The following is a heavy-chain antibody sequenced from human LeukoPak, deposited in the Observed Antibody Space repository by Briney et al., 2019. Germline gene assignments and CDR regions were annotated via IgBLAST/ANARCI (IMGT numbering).Heavy chain of an antibody. V-gene: IGHV5-51*01. Sequence: GESLKISCKASTYSFTKYWIAWVRQMPGKGLEWMGNIYPGDSDTRYNPPFQGHVTISADKSITTAFLQWSSLKASDTAVYYCARRGQSGYSSGPEGLDLWGQGTMVTVSS. J-gene: IGHJ3*01. CDR3: ARRGQSGYSSGPEGLDL. CDR1: TYSFTKYW. D-gene: IGHD5-18*01. CDR2: IYPGDSDT.